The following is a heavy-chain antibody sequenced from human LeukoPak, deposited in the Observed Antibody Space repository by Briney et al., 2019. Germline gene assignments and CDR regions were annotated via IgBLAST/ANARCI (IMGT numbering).Heavy chain of an antibody. CDR2: IYHSGST. V-gene: IGHV4-38-2*02. CDR3: ARVGTANTFSYFDY. Sequence: SETLSLTCTVSGYSINSGYYWGWIRQPPGKGLECIGSIYHSGSTYSNPSLKSRVTISVDTSKNQFSLKLSSVTAADTAVYYCARVGTANTFSYFDYWGQGTLVTVSS. J-gene: IGHJ4*02. D-gene: IGHD2-21*02. CDR1: GYSINSGYY.